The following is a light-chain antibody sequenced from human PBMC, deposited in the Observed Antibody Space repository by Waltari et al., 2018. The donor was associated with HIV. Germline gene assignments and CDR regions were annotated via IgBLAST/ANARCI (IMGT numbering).Light chain of an antibody. CDR1: QSISNN. V-gene: IGKV3-15*01. CDR3: QQYINWPPYT. Sequence: DIVMTQSPATLSVSPGERATLSCRASQSISNNLAWYQQKPGQAPRLLMYDASTRATVVPARFSGSGSGTEFTLTISSLQSEDFAVYYCQQYINWPPYTFGQGTKLEIK. J-gene: IGKJ2*01. CDR2: DAS.